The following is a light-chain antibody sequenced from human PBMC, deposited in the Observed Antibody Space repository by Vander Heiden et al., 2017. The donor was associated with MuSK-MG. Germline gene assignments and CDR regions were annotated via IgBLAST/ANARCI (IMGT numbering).Light chain of an antibody. CDR2: SAS. V-gene: IGKV1-39*01. CDR1: QSIRSS. CDR3: QQTYTTPWT. J-gene: IGKJ1*01. Sequence: DIQMTQSPSSLSASVADRVSITCRASQSIRSSLNWFQQKPEKAPKLLIYSASSLQSGVPSRFSGSGSGTDFTLSISSLQPEDFATYYCQQTYTTPWTFGQGTRVEIK.